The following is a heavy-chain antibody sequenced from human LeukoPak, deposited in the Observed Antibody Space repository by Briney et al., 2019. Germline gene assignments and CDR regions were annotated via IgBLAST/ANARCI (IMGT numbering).Heavy chain of an antibody. J-gene: IGHJ4*02. CDR3: ARGRSSGGSCYGH. CDR2: IYYSGST. D-gene: IGHD2-15*01. V-gene: IGHV4-31*03. CDR1: GGSISSGGYY. Sequence: NPSQTLSLTCTVSGGSISSGGYYWSWIRQHPGKGLEWIGYIYYSGSTYYNPSLKSRVTISVDTSKNQFSLKLSSVTAADTAVYYCARGRSSGGSCYGHWGQGTLVTVFS.